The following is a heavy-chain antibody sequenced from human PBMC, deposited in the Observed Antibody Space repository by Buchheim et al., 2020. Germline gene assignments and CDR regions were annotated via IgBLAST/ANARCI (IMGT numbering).Heavy chain of an antibody. CDR1: GFTFSSYG. Sequence: QVQLVESGGGVVQPGRSLRLSCAASGFTFSSYGMHWVRQAPGKGLEWVAGISYDGSNKYYADSVKGRFTISRDNAKNSLYLQMNSLRAEDTAVYYCARENYYDSSGYYYWGQGTL. D-gene: IGHD3-22*01. CDR3: ARENYYDSSGYYY. CDR2: ISYDGSNK. J-gene: IGHJ4*02. V-gene: IGHV3-30*03.